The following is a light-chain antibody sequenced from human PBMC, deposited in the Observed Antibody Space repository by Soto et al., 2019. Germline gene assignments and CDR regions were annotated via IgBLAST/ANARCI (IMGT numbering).Light chain of an antibody. Sequence: DIQMTQSPSTLSASGGDRVTITCRASQSISSWLAWYQQKPGKEPMLLSYKASSLESGVPSRFSGSGSGTESTLTISSLQPDDFATYYCQQYNSYSGTFGKGTKVEIK. J-gene: IGKJ1*01. CDR3: QQYNSYSGT. CDR2: KAS. V-gene: IGKV1-5*03. CDR1: QSISSW.